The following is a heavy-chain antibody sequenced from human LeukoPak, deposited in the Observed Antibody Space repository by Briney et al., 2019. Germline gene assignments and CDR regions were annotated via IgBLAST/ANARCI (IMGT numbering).Heavy chain of an antibody. V-gene: IGHV3-23*01. D-gene: IGHD6-19*01. CDR3: AKVFRTTGWEPFDS. J-gene: IGHJ4*02. CDR2: IISSGDTT. CDR1: GFTFSTYA. Sequence: GGSLRLSCAASGFTFSTYAMSWVRQAPGKGLEWVSTIISSGDTTFYADSVKGRFTISRDNSKNTLFLQMSGLRAEDTALYYCAKVFRTTGWEPFDSWGQGTLVTVSS.